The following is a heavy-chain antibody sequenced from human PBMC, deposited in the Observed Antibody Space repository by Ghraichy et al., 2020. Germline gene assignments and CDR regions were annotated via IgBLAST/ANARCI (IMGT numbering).Heavy chain of an antibody. V-gene: IGHV3-33*06. CDR1: GFTFKYHG. Sequence: LSLTCAGSGFTFKYHGMHWVRQAPGKGLEWVALINYDGTNKYYADSVKGRFTISRDNSKNTMYLQMNSLSVEDTAVYYCAKQGTAIYYFDSWGQGNLVTVSS. J-gene: IGHJ4*02. CDR2: INYDGTNK. D-gene: IGHD3-3*01. CDR3: AKQGTAIYYFDS.